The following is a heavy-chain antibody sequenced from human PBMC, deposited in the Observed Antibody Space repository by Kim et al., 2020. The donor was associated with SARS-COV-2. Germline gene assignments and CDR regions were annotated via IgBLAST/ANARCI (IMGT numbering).Heavy chain of an antibody. D-gene: IGHD6-6*01. J-gene: IGHJ6*03. CDR2: IRSEAYDGAT. CDR1: GFTFADYA. V-gene: IGHV3-49*04. Sequence: GGSLRLSCTGSGFTFADYALSWVRQAPGKGLEWVGFIRSEAYDGATEYAASVKGRFTMSRDDSKSIAYLQLNALKTADTAVYYCARDFGSSSGEYYYYSYYMDVWGKGTTVTVSS. CDR3: ARDFGSSSGEYYYYSYYMDV.